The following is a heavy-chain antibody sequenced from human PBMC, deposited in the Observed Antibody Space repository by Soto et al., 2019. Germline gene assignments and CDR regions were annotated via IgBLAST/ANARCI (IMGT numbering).Heavy chain of an antibody. CDR2: INPNSGGT. J-gene: IGHJ4*02. Sequence: PVKGACKASGYSFTVYFMSCLRQAPGQGLEWMGWINPNSGGTNYAQKFQGWVTMTRDTSISTAYMELSRLSSYDTAVYYCARGYYAFDYWAQGALVTVSS. CDR1: GYSFTVYF. CDR3: ARGYYAFDY. V-gene: IGHV1-2*04. D-gene: IGHD1-26*01.